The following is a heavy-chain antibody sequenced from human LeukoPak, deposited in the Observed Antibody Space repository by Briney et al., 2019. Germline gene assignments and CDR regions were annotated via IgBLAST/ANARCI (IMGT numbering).Heavy chain of an antibody. CDR3: ARDGRGYSYGEFDFDY. D-gene: IGHD5-18*01. CDR1: GGTFGSYA. V-gene: IGHV1-69*05. CDR2: IIPIFGTA. J-gene: IGHJ4*02. Sequence: SVKVSCKASGGTFGSYAISWVRQAPGQGLEWMGRIIPIFGTANYAQKFQGRVAITTDESTSTAYMELSSLRSEDTAVYYCARDGRGYSYGEFDFDYWGQGTLVTVSS.